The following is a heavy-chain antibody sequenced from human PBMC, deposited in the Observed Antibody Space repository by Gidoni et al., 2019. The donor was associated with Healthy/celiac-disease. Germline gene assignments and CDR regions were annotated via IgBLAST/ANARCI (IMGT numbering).Heavy chain of an antibody. CDR1: GFPFSSYG. Sequence: QVQLVESGGGVVQPGRSLRLSCAASGFPFSSYGMHWVRQAPGKGLEWVAVISYDGSNKYYADSVKGRFTISRDNSKNTLYLQMNSLRAEDTAVYYCAKDPHYYDTRFFDYWGQGTLVTVSS. CDR3: AKDPHYYDTRFFDY. D-gene: IGHD3-22*01. V-gene: IGHV3-30*18. J-gene: IGHJ4*02. CDR2: ISYDGSNK.